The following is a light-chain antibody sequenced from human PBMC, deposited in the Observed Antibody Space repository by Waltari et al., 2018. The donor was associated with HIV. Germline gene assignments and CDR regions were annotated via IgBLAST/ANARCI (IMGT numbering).Light chain of an antibody. CDR2: ANT. V-gene: IGLV1-40*01. CDR3: QSYVSSVNVV. Sequence: QSVLTQPPSVSGAPGQTVTIPCTGRSSNIGAAYDVHWYQQVPGTAPKLLIYANTNRPSGVPDRFSGSKSGTSASLAISGLQTEDEADYYCQSYVSSVNVVFGGGTRVTVL. CDR1: SSNIGAAYD. J-gene: IGLJ3*02.